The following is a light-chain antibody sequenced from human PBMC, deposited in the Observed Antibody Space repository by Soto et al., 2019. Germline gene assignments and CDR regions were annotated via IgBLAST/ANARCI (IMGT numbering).Light chain of an antibody. CDR1: QSISNW. J-gene: IGKJ3*01. V-gene: IGKV1-5*01. CDR2: DAS. Sequence: IQMTQSPSTLSASVGDRVTITCRASQSISNWLAWYQQKPGKAPNLLIYDASNLESGVPSRFSGSGSGTEFTLTISSLQPDDFAPYYCQQYNGHFGPGTKVDIK. CDR3: QQYNGH.